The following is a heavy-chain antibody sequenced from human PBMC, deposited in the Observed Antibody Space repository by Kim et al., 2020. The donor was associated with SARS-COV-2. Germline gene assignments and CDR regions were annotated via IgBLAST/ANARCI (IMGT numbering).Heavy chain of an antibody. CDR2: ISWNSGSI. V-gene: IGHV3-9*01. D-gene: IGHD2-2*01. Sequence: GGSLRLSCAASGFTFDDYAMHWVRQAPGKGLEWVSGISWNSGSIGYADSVKGRFTISRDNAKNSRYLQMNSLRAEDTALYYCAKGQRSTIPPFAPYYFDYWGQGTLVTVSS. CDR3: AKGQRSTIPPFAPYYFDY. CDR1: GFTFDDYA. J-gene: IGHJ4*02.